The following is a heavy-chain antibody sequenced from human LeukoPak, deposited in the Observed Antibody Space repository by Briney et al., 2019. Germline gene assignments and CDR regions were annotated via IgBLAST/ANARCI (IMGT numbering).Heavy chain of an antibody. CDR1: GGTFSSYA. D-gene: IGHD3-3*01. Sequence: ASVKVSCKASGGTFSSYAISWVRQAPGQGLEWMGGIIPIFGTANYAQKFQGRVTMTTDTSTSTAYMELRSLRSDDTAVYYCARASGDDFWSGYSKDNWFDPWGQGTLVTVSS. V-gene: IGHV1-69*05. CDR2: IIPIFGTA. J-gene: IGHJ5*02. CDR3: ARASGDDFWSGYSKDNWFDP.